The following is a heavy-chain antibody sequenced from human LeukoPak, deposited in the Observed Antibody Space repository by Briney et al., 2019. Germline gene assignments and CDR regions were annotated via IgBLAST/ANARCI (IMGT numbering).Heavy chain of an antibody. V-gene: IGHV1-2*02. CDR2: INPNSGGT. D-gene: IGHD6-13*01. Sequence: GASVKVSCKASGGTFTGYYMHWVRQAPGQGLEWMGWINPNSGGTNYAQKFQGRVTMTRDTSISTAYMELSRLRSDDTAVYYCAREVGSILRIAAADPYFDYWGQGTLVTVSS. CDR3: AREVGSILRIAAADPYFDY. J-gene: IGHJ4*02. CDR1: GGTFTGYY.